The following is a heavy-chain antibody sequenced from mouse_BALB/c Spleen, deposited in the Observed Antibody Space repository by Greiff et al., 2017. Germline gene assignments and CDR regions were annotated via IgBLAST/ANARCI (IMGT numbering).Heavy chain of an antibody. CDR3: ARELPYFDD. J-gene: IGHJ2*01. D-gene: IGHD5-5*01. CDR2: INSNGGST. V-gene: IGHV5-6-3*01. CDR1: GFTFSSYG. Sequence: EVQVVESGGGLVQPGGSLKLSCAASGFTFSSYGMSWVRQTPDKRLELVATINSNGGSTYYPDSVKGRFTISRDNAKNTLYLQMSSLKSEDTAMYYCARELPYFDDWGQGTTLTVSA.